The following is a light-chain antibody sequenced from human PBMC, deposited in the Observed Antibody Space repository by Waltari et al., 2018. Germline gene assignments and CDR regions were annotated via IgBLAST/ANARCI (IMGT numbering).Light chain of an antibody. CDR3: SSYSTSSSLIL. CDR1: SSDVGGHDS. J-gene: IGLJ2*01. Sequence: QSALSQPASVSGSPGQSITIPCTGASSDVGGHDSVSWYQQHPGKAPKLIIRDVNNRPSGVSNRFSGSKSGNTASLTISGLQAEDEADYYCSSYSTSSSLILFGEGTKVTVL. V-gene: IGLV2-14*03. CDR2: DVN.